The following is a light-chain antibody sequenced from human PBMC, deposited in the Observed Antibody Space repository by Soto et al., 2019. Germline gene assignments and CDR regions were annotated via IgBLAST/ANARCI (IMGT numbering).Light chain of an antibody. CDR2: ATS. Sequence: DIQMTQSPSSLSASVGDRVTITCRASQSIISYLSWYQQKPGEAPKLLIYATSGLRSGVPSRFSGSGSGTDFTLTISSLQPKDLASYYCQQTYSTPYTFGLGTKLEIK. V-gene: IGKV1-39*01. J-gene: IGKJ2*01. CDR1: QSIISY. CDR3: QQTYSTPYT.